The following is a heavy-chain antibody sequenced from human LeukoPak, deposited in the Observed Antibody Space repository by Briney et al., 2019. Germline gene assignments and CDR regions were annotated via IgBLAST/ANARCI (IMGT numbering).Heavy chain of an antibody. CDR3: ARGREVAGTVSY. Sequence: ASVKVSCKASGYTFTGYYIHWLRQAPGQGLEWMGWINPNTGGTNYAQKFQGRVTMTRDTSISTAYMELTSLRSDDTALYYCARGREVAGTVSYWGQGSLVTVSS. V-gene: IGHV1-2*02. D-gene: IGHD6-19*01. CDR2: INPNTGGT. CDR1: GYTFTGYY. J-gene: IGHJ4*02.